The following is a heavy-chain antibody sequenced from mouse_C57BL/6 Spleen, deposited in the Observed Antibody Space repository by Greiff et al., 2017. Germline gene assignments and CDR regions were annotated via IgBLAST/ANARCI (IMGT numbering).Heavy chain of an antibody. D-gene: IGHD1-1*01. CDR2: IYPGDGVT. Sequence: VQLQQSGPELVKPGASVKISCKASGYAFSSSWMTWVKQRPGKGLEWIGRIYPGDGVTNYNGKFKGTATLTVDKSSSTAYMQLSSLTSEDSAVYVCASGTNDYGIDYWGQGTTLTVSS. CDR3: ASGTNDYGIDY. CDR1: GYAFSSSW. V-gene: IGHV1-82*01. J-gene: IGHJ2*01.